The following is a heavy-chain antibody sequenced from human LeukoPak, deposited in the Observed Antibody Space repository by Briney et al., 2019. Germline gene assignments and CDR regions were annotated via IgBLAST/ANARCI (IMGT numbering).Heavy chain of an antibody. D-gene: IGHD6-19*01. CDR3: AKSSYSSGGGPY. J-gene: IGHJ4*02. CDR1: GFTFSSYA. CDR2: ISGTGGGT. V-gene: IGHV3-23*01. Sequence: PGGSLRLSCAASGFTFSSYAMTWVRQAPGKGLEWVSTISGTGGGTYYADSVKGRFTISRDNSKNTLYLQMNSLKGEDTAVYYCAKSSYSSGGGPYWGQETLVTVSS.